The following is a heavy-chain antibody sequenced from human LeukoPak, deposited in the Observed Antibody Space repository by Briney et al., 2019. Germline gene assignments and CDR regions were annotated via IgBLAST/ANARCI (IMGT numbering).Heavy chain of an antibody. CDR2: IKQDGSEK. CDR1: GFTFSSYW. Sequence: PGGSLRPSCAASGFTFSSYWMSWVRQAPGKGLEWVANIKQDGSEKYYVDSVKGRFTISRDNAKNSLYLQMNSLRAEDTAVYYCARAGALWFGELYHYWGQGTLVTVSS. V-gene: IGHV3-7*01. J-gene: IGHJ4*02. D-gene: IGHD3-10*01. CDR3: ARAGALWFGELYHY.